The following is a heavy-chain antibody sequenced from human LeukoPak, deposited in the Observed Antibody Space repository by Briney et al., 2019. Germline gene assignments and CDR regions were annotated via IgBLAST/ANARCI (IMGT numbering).Heavy chain of an antibody. CDR2: IDTTTGNP. J-gene: IGHJ4*02. V-gene: IGHV7-4-1*02. CDR3: VRGTPTPGMDY. CDR1: GYPFIAHF. D-gene: IGHD3-10*01. Sequence: ASVKVSCKASGYPFIAHFLNWVRQAPGQGLEWMGNIDTTTGNPRYAQDSTGRFVFSLDTSVSTAYLQITSLKADDTAAYYCVRGTPTPGMDYWGQGTQVTVSS.